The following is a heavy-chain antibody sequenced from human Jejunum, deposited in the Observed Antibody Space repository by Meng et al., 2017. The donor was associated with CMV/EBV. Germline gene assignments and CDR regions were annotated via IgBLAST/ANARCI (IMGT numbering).Heavy chain of an antibody. V-gene: IGHV3-30*02. D-gene: IGHD3-10*01. CDR3: VKDDVGSFDY. CDR1: GLSFSSHD. Sequence: LVESGGGVVQRGGALRLSCAASGLSFSSHDMHWVRQVPGKGLDWVAYIRNDGTNEHYADSVKGRFTISRDNSKSTLYLQMNSLRGDDTAVYYCVKDDVGSFDYWGQGTLVTVSS. CDR2: IRNDGTNE. J-gene: IGHJ4*02.